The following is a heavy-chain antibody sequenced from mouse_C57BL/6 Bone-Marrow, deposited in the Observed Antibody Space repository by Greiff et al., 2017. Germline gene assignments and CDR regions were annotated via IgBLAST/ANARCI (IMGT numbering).Heavy chain of an antibody. CDR3: VTLGDY. V-gene: IGHV5-17*01. CDR1: GFTFSDYG. CDR2: ISRGSSTI. J-gene: IGHJ4*01. Sequence: EVQLVESGGGLVKPGGSLKLSCAASGFTFSDYGMHWVRQAPEKGLEWVAYISRGSSTIYYADTVKGRFTISRDNAKNTLFLQLTSLRSEDTAMYDCVTLGDYWGQGTSVTVSS.